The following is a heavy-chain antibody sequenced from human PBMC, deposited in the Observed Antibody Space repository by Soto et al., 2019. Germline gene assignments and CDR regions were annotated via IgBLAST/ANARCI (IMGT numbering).Heavy chain of an antibody. Sequence: SETLSLTCAVYGGSFSGYYWSWIRQPPGKGLEWIGEINHSGSTNYNPSLKSRVTISVDTSKNQFSLKLSSVAAADTAVYYCARVEYNWNQRPYGSSDSWGQGTLVTASS. J-gene: IGHJ4*02. CDR2: INHSGST. V-gene: IGHV4-34*01. CDR3: ARVEYNWNQRPYGSSDS. CDR1: GGSFSGYY. D-gene: IGHD1-1*01.